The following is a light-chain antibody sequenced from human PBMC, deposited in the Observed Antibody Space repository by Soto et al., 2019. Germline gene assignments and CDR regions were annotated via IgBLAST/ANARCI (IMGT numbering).Light chain of an antibody. J-gene: IGKJ1*01. V-gene: IGKV4-1*01. CDR2: WAS. Sequence: DIVMTQSPDVLAVSLGERATINCKSSQNILYTSNNKNYLGWYQKKPGQPPKLLIYWASTRESWVPDRFSGSGSGTDFTLTISGLQADDVAVYYCQQYYSTPLTFGQGTKVEIK. CDR3: QQYYSTPLT. CDR1: QNILYTSNNKNY.